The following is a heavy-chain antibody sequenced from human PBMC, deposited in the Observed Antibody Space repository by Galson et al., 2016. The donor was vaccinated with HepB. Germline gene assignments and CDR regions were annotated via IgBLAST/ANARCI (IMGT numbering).Heavy chain of an antibody. J-gene: IGHJ4*02. CDR1: GFTFSSYA. D-gene: IGHD3-10*01. CDR2: ISSSGGSS. Sequence: SLRLSCAASGFTFSSYAMSWVRQAPGKGLEWVSGISSSGGSSYVAEAVKGRFTISRDNSKNTLYLQMNSLRAEDTAVYYCARDRATSVRGLVGYYFGWWGQGTRVAVSS. CDR3: ARDRATSVRGLVGYYFGW. V-gene: IGHV3-23*01.